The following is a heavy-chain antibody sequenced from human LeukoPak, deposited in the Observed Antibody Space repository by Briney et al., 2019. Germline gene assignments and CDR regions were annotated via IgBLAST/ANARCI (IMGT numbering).Heavy chain of an antibody. J-gene: IGHJ4*02. CDR1: GGSISSSRYY. CDR2: IYYSGNT. V-gene: IGHV4-39*01. D-gene: IGHD3-16*02. CDR3: ARIQLYDYVWGSYRYNPHFDY. Sequence: PSETLSLTCTVSGGSISSSRYYWGWIRQSPGKGLEWIGPIYYSGNTYYNPSLKSRVTISVDTSKNQFSLKVSSVTAADTAVYYCARIQLYDYVWGSYRYNPHFDYWGQGTLVTVSS.